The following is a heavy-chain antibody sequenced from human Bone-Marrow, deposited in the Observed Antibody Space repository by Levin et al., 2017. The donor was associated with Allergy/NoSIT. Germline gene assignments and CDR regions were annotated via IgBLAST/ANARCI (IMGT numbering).Heavy chain of an antibody. J-gene: IGHJ2*01. CDR2: VFLTGTT. CDR1: SDSLSGYY. V-gene: IGHV4-4*07. D-gene: IGHD4-23*01. CDR3: ARDTGYGNNYYFDL. Sequence: SQTLSLTCTVSSDSLSGYYWAWIRQSAGTGLQWLGRVFLTGTTDYNPSLRGRLSISVDTSKKQFSLNLDSVTAADTAVYFCARDTGYGNNYYFDLWGRGILVTVSS.